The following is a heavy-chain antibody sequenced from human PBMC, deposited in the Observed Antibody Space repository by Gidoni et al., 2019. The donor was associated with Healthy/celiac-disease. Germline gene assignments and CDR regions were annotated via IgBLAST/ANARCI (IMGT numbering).Heavy chain of an antibody. Sequence: QLQLQESGPGLVKPSETLSLTCTVSGGSISSSSYYWGWIRQPPGKGLEWIGSIYYSGSTYYNPSLKSRVTISVDTSKNQFSLKLSSVAAADTAVYYCARSRVVGATIGDYWGQGTLVTVSS. CDR2: IYYSGST. J-gene: IGHJ4*02. V-gene: IGHV4-39*07. CDR1: GGSISSSSYY. CDR3: ARSRVVGATIGDY. D-gene: IGHD1-26*01.